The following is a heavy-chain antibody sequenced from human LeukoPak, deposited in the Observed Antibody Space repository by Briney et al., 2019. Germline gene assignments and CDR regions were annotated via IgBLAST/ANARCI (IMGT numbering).Heavy chain of an antibody. D-gene: IGHD3-22*01. CDR1: GFTFSDYY. J-gene: IGHJ4*02. CDR2: ISSSGSTT. V-gene: IGHV3-11*01. Sequence: PGPSLRLSCAASGFTFSDYYMSWIRQAPGKRLGWVSYISSSGSTTYYADSVKGRLTISRDNAKNSLYLQMHSLRAEDTAVYYCERESYYYDSSGYYVYYFDYWGQGTLVTVSS. CDR3: ERESYYYDSSGYYVYYFDY.